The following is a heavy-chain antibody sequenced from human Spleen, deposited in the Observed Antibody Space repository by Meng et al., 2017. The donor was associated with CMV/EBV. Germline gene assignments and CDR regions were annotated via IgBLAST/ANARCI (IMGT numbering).Heavy chain of an antibody. V-gene: IGHV1-46*01. CDR1: GYTFTSYY. J-gene: IGHJ4*02. Sequence: ASVTVSCKASGYTFTSYYMHWVRQAPAQGLEWMGIINPSGGSTSYAQKFQGRVTMTRDTSTSTVYMALSSLRSEDTAVYYCARGGGRLRLGELSSPIDYWGQGTLVTVSS. CDR2: INPSGGST. CDR3: ARGGGRLRLGELSSPIDY. D-gene: IGHD3-16*02.